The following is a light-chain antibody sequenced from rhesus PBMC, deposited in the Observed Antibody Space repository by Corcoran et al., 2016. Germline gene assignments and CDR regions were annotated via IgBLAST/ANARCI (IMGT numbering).Light chain of an antibody. CDR3: QHHGNSPFS. CDR2: RAS. V-gene: IGKV1-69*01. J-gene: IGKJ2*01. Sequence: DIQMTQSPSSLSASIGDRDTITCRASQDISNWLAWYQQKPGKSPKLLIYRASNLETGVPSRFSGSGSGTDFTLTISSLPPEDLATYYCQHHGNSPFSFGPGTKVDIK. CDR1: QDISNW.